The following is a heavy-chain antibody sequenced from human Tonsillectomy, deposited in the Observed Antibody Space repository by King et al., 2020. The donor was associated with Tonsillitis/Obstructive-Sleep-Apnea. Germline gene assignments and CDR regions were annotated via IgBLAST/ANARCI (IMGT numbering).Heavy chain of an antibody. CDR1: GGSISSYY. CDR2: IYYSGST. CDR3: ASDNHSSSLIY. V-gene: IGHV4-59*01. Sequence: QLQESGPGLVKPSETLSLTCTVSGGSISSYYWSWIRQPPGKGLEWIGYIYYSGSTNYNPSLKSRVTISVDTSKNQFSLKLSSVTAADTAVYYCASDNHSSSLIYWGQGTLVTVSS. J-gene: IGHJ4*02. D-gene: IGHD6-6*01.